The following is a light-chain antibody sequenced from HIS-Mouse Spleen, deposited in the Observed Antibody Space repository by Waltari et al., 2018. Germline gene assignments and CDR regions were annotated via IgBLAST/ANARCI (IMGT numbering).Light chain of an antibody. J-gene: IGLJ3*02. CDR2: DVS. Sequence: QSALTQPASVSGSLGQSITIPCTGPSSDVGGYNYFPWYQQQPGKAPKLMIYDVSNRPSGVSNRFSGSKSGNTASLTISGLQAEDEADYYCSSYTSSSTWVFGGGTKLTVL. CDR3: SSYTSSSTWV. V-gene: IGLV2-14*03. CDR1: SSDVGGYNY.